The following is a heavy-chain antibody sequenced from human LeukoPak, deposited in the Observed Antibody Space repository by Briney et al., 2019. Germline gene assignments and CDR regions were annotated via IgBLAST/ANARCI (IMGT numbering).Heavy chain of an antibody. J-gene: IGHJ4*02. V-gene: IGHV4-59*01. Sequence: SETLSLTCTVSGGSISSYYWSWIRQPPGKGLEWIGYIYYSGSTNYNPSLKSRVTISVDTSKNQFSLKLSSVTAADTAVYYCARLYCGGDCYPFGWGQETLVTVSS. CDR2: IYYSGST. CDR3: ARLYCGGDCYPFG. D-gene: IGHD2-21*02. CDR1: GGSISSYY.